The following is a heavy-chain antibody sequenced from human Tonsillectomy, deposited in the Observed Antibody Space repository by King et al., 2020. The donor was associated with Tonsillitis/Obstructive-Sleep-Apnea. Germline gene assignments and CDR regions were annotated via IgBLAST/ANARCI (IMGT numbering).Heavy chain of an antibody. CDR3: AGKSAAYYDILTGYYNFDY. D-gene: IGHD3-9*01. CDR1: GYTFTSYG. Sequence: VQLVESGAEVKKPGASVKVSCTASGYTFTSYGISWVRQAPGQGLEWMGWISAYNGNTNYAQKLQGRVTMTTDTSTSTAYMELRSLRSDDTAVYYCAGKSAAYYDILTGYYNFDYWGQGTLVTVSS. J-gene: IGHJ4*02. V-gene: IGHV1-18*01. CDR2: ISAYNGNT.